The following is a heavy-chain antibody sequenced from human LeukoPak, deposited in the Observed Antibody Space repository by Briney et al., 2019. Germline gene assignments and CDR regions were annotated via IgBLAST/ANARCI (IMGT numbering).Heavy chain of an antibody. CDR1: GGSISGSSYY. D-gene: IGHD2-2*01. Sequence: SETLSLTCTVSGGSISGSSYYWGWIRQPPGKGLEWIGSIYYSGSTYYNPSLKSRVTISVDTSKNQFSLKLNSVTATDTAVYYCARAYCSSTSCFPFDYWGQGTLVTVSS. CDR3: ARAYCSSTSCFPFDY. J-gene: IGHJ4*02. V-gene: IGHV4-39*02. CDR2: IYYSGST.